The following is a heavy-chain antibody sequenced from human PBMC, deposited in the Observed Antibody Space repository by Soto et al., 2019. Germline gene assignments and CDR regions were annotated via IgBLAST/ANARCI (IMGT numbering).Heavy chain of an antibody. CDR2: IYWDDDK. CDR1: GFSVSTSGVG. J-gene: IGHJ6*02. D-gene: IGHD2-15*01. V-gene: IGHV2-5*02. CDR3: AHKGGRGAGMDV. Sequence: QVTLTESGPTLVKPTQTLTLPCTFSGFSVSTSGVGVAWIRQPPGKALEWLALIYWDDDKRYSPFLQSRVTITKDTSKNQVVLTMTNMDPVDTATYYCAHKGGRGAGMDVWGQGTTVTGSS.